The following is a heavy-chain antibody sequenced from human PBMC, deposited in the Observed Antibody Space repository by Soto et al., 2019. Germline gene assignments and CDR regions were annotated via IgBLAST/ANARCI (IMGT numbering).Heavy chain of an antibody. V-gene: IGHV1-69*01. CDR3: ARGDHDSSGYYTYFDC. CDR2: IIPIFGTA. Sequence: QVQLVQSGAEVQKPGSSVKVSCQASGGTFSSYAISWVRQAPGQGLEWMGGIIPIFGTANYAQKYQVRVTITAGESTSTAYMELSSLRSEDTAVYYCARGDHDSSGYYTYFDCWGQGTLVTVSS. CDR1: GGTFSSYA. J-gene: IGHJ4*02. D-gene: IGHD3-22*01.